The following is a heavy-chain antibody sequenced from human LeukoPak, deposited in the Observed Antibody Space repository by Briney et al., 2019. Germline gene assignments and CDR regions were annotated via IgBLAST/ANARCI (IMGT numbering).Heavy chain of an antibody. V-gene: IGHV1-18*01. Sequence: GASVKVSCKASGYTFTSYGISWVRQASGQGLEWMGWISAYNGNTNYAQKLQGRVTMTTDTSTSTAYMELRSLRSDDTAVYYCASNGIAVAGTAEKRQAFGHYYYYYMDVWGKGTTVTVSS. D-gene: IGHD6-19*01. J-gene: IGHJ6*03. CDR2: ISAYNGNT. CDR1: GYTFTSYG. CDR3: ASNGIAVAGTAEKRQAFGHYYYYYMDV.